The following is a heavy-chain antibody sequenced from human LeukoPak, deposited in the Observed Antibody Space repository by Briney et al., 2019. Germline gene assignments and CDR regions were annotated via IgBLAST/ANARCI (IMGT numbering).Heavy chain of an antibody. CDR2: IYYSGST. D-gene: IGHD2-15*01. V-gene: IGHV4-59*12. CDR1: GGSISSYS. Sequence: SETLSLTFTVSGGSISSYSWSWIRQPPGKGLEWIGYIYYSGSTNYNPSLKSRVTISVDTSKNQFSLKLSSVTAADTAVYYCARPYCSAGNCYSNFDSWGQGTLVTVSS. J-gene: IGHJ4*02. CDR3: ARPYCSAGNCYSNFDS.